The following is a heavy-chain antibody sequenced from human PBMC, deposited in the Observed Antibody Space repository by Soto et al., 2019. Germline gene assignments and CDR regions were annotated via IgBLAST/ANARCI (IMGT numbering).Heavy chain of an antibody. CDR3: AREDSSSSAYYYGMDV. Sequence: QVQLVQSGAEVKKPGSSVKVSCKASGGTFSSYAISWVRQAPGQGLEWMGGIIPIFGTANYAQKFQGRVTITADKYTSTAHMELSSLRSEDTAVYYCAREDSSSSAYYYGMDVWGQGTTVTVSS. CDR1: GGTFSSYA. CDR2: IIPIFGTA. D-gene: IGHD6-6*01. J-gene: IGHJ6*02. V-gene: IGHV1-69*06.